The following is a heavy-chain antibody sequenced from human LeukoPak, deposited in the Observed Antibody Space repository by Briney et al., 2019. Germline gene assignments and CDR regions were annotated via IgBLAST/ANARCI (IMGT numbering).Heavy chain of an antibody. CDR1: GGSISSYY. CDR3: ARDNCSSTSCQSGFDY. CDR2: IYYSGST. V-gene: IGHV4-59*01. J-gene: IGHJ4*02. D-gene: IGHD2-2*01. Sequence: SETLSLTGTVSGGSISSYYWSWIRQPPGKGLEWIGYIYYSGSTNYNPSLKSRVTISVDTSKNQSSLKLSSVTAADTAVYYCARDNCSSTSCQSGFDYWGQGTLVIVSS.